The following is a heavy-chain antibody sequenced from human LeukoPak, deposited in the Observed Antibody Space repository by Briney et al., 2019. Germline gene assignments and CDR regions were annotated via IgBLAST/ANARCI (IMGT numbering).Heavy chain of an antibody. Sequence: GGSLRLSCAASGFTFSDYYMSWIRQAPGKGLEWVSYISSSGSTIYYADSVKGRFTISRDNAKNSLYLQMNSLRAEDTAVYYCARERDYDFWSGYYIDYWGQGTLVTVSS. CDR2: ISSSGSTI. D-gene: IGHD3-3*01. CDR1: GFTFSDYY. V-gene: IGHV3-11*04. J-gene: IGHJ4*02. CDR3: ARERDYDFWSGYYIDY.